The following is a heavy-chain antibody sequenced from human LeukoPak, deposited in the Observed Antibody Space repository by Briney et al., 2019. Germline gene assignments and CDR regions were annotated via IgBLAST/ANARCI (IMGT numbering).Heavy chain of an antibody. CDR3: ARLGYCSSTSCPGRVYGMDV. D-gene: IGHD2-2*01. V-gene: IGHV3-30*04. J-gene: IGHJ6*02. Sequence: GGSLRLSCAASGFTFSSYAMHWVRQAPGKGLEWVALISYDGSNKYYADSVKGRFTISRDNSKNTLYPQMNSLRAEDTAVYYCARLGYCSSTSCPGRVYGMDVWGQGTTVTVSS. CDR2: ISYDGSNK. CDR1: GFTFSSYA.